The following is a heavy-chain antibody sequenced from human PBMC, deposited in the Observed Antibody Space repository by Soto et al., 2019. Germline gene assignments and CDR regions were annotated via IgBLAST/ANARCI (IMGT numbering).Heavy chain of an antibody. CDR2: ISDEGSDK. V-gene: IGHV3-30*18. CDR3: AKTLRFLELALDYYYGMDV. Sequence: QVQLVESGGGVVQPGRSLRLSCAASGFTFNRYGIHWVRQAPGKGLEWVALISDEGSDKDYADSVKGRFTISRDNSKNTLYLQMNSLRPEDTAVYYCAKTLRFLELALDYYYGMDVWGQGTTVTVSS. D-gene: IGHD3-3*01. CDR1: GFTFNRYG. J-gene: IGHJ6*02.